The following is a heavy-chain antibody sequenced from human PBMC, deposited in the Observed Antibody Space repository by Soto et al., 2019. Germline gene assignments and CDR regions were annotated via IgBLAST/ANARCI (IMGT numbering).Heavy chain of an antibody. CDR1: GDSISSSNYY. D-gene: IGHD3-16*01. J-gene: IGHJ5*02. Sequence: PSETLSLTCSVSGDSISSSNYYWGWIRQPPGKGLEWIGSVFYTGSTYYTPSLKSRVSISVDTSKNQFSLKLSSVTAADTAVYYCARHVWPRDRLFDPWGQGTLVTVSS. CDR3: ARHVWPRDRLFDP. V-gene: IGHV4-39*01. CDR2: VFYTGST.